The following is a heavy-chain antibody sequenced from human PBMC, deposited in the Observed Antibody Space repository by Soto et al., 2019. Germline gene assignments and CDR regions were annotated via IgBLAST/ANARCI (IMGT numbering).Heavy chain of an antibody. CDR1: GFTLSSNG. CDR2: ISYVGINQ. D-gene: IGHD2-21*02. CDR3: STDREVGVTPPFFDY. J-gene: IGHJ4*02. V-gene: IGHV3-30*03. Sequence: QLQLAESGGGVLQPVRSLRLSCADSGFTLSSNGMHCVRQAPGKGLAWVAVISYVGINQNYTDSVNGRFTISRDNYKNKIYMQMNSLRAEDTAVYYSSTDREVGVTPPFFDYWGQGTLVTVSS.